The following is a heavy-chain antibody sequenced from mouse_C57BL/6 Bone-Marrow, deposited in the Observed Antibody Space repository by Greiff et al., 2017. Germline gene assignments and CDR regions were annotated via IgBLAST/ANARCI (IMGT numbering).Heavy chain of an antibody. Sequence: EVHLVESGGGLVKPGGSLKLSCAASGFTFSDYGMHWVRQAPEKGLEWVAYISSGSSTIYYADTVEGRFTISRDNAKNTLFLQMTSLRSEDTAMYYCARARVHYYAMDYWGQGTSVTVSS. CDR3: ARARVHYYAMDY. J-gene: IGHJ4*01. D-gene: IGHD2-14*01. CDR1: GFTFSDYG. CDR2: ISSGSSTI. V-gene: IGHV5-17*01.